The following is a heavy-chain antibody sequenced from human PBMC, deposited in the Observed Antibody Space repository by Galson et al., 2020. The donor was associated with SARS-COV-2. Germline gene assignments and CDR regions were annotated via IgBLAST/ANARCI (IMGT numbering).Heavy chain of an antibody. CDR3: ARGRDGSYSAFDY. CDR1: GFTFTSSG. J-gene: IGHJ4*02. V-gene: IGHV3-30*03. CDR2: ISYDGSNK. D-gene: IGHD1-26*01. Sequence: QAGGSLSLSCVASGFTFTSSGMDWVRQAPGTGLECVAVISYDGSNKDYADCVKGRFTISRDNSKNTLYLQMNSLRAEDTAVYYCARGRDGSYSAFDYWGQGTLVTVSS.